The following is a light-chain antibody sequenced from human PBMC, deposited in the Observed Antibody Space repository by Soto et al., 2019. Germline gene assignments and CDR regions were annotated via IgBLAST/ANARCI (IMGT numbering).Light chain of an antibody. CDR1: QSVDTN. Sequence: EIVITQSPATLSVSPGERATLSCRASQSVDTNLAWYQQTPGQAPRLLIYRASTRATGVPARFSGSGSGTEFSLTISSLQSEDFAVYYCQHYTRWSLSFGGGTRVEI. V-gene: IGKV3-15*01. CDR2: RAS. J-gene: IGKJ4*01. CDR3: QHYTRWSLS.